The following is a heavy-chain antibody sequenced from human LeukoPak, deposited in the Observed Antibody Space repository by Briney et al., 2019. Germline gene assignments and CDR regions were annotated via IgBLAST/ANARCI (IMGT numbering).Heavy chain of an antibody. CDR1: GGSLSSSSYY. D-gene: IGHD2-2*01. V-gene: IGHV4-39*01. CDR3: AGSSSTNAFDI. J-gene: IGHJ3*02. CDR2: IYYSGST. Sequence: SETLSLTCTVSGGSLSSSSYYWGWIRQPPGKGLEWIGSIYYSGSTYYNPSLKSRVTISLDPVNNQFPLKLSSVTAADTAVYYCAGSSSTNAFDIWGQGTMVTVSS.